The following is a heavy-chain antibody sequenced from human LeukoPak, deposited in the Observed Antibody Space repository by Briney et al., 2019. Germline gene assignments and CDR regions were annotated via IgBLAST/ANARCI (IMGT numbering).Heavy chain of an antibody. CDR3: ARGGPATMVRGVRRTNWFDP. J-gene: IGHJ5*02. D-gene: IGHD3-10*01. CDR1: GGSFSGYY. V-gene: IGHV4-34*01. CDR2: INHSGST. Sequence: SETLSLTCAVYGGSFSGYYWSWIRQPPGKGLEWTGEINHSGSTNYNPSLKSRVTISVDTSKNQFSLKLSSVTAADTAVYYCARGGPATMVRGVRRTNWFDPWGQGTLVTVSS.